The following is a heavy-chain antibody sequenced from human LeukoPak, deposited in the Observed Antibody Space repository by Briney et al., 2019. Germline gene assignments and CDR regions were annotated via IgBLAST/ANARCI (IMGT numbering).Heavy chain of an antibody. CDR3: AAGRNSYAYFDS. D-gene: IGHD5-18*01. V-gene: IGHV3-11*01. J-gene: IGHJ4*02. CDR2: ISTSGTTI. CDR1: GFTFSDYY. Sequence: PGRSLRLSCAASGFTFSDYYMSWIRQPPGKGPEWVSYISTSGTTIYYADSVKGRFTISRDNAKNSLYLQMNSLRAEDTAFYYCAAGRNSYAYFDSWGQGALVTVSS.